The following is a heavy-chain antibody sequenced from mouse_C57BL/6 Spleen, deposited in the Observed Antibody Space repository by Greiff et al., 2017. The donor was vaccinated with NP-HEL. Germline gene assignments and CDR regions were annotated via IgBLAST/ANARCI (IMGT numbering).Heavy chain of an antibody. CDR1: GYTFTSYW. D-gene: IGHD4-1*01. CDR3: ASNWDVGYAMDY. CDR2: IHPNSGST. J-gene: IGHJ4*01. Sequence: QVQLQQPGAELVKPGASVKLSCKASGYTFTSYWMHWVKQRPGQGLEWIGMIHPNSGSTNYNEKFKSKATLTVDKSSSTAYMQLSSLTSEDSAVYYCASNWDVGYAMDYWGQGTSVTVSS. V-gene: IGHV1-64*01.